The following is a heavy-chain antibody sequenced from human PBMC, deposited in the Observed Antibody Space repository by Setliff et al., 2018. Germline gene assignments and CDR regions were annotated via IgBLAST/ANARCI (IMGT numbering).Heavy chain of an antibody. CDR3: ARAPQYSNFWYALSWFDP. J-gene: IGHJ5*02. D-gene: IGHD3-3*01. CDR2: ISHSGDP. Sequence: TLSLTCAVYGGSFSGYHWSWIRQPPGKGLEWIGEISHSGDPNYNPSLKSRVTISLDTSKNQFSLKLTSVTAADTAVYYCARAPQYSNFWYALSWFDPWGQGTLVTV. V-gene: IGHV4-34*01. CDR1: GGSFSGYH.